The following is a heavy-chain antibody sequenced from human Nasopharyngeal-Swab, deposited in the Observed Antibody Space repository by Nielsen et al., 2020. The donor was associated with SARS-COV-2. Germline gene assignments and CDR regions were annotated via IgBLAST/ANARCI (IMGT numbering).Heavy chain of an antibody. Sequence: ASVKVSCKVSGYTLTELSMHWVRQAPGKGLEWMGGFDPEDGETIYAQKFQSRVTMTEDTSTDTAYMELSSLRSEDTAVYYCATDLFTAMLGDYWGQGTLVTVSS. J-gene: IGHJ4*02. V-gene: IGHV1-24*01. D-gene: IGHD5-18*01. CDR3: ATDLFTAMLGDY. CDR2: FDPEDGET. CDR1: GYTLTELS.